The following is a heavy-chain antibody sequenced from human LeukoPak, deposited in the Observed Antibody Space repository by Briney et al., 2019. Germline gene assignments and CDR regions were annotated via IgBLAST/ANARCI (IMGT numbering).Heavy chain of an antibody. D-gene: IGHD3-10*01. CDR2: MNPNSGNP. CDR1: GYTFTSYD. J-gene: IGHJ4*02. CDR3: ARGQVVWGVTIDY. Sequence: ASVKVSCKASGYTFTSYDINWVRQATGQGLEWMGWMNPNSGNPGYAQKFQGRVTITRNTSISTAYMELSSLRSEDTAVYYCARGQVVWGVTIDYWGQGTLVTVSS. V-gene: IGHV1-8*03.